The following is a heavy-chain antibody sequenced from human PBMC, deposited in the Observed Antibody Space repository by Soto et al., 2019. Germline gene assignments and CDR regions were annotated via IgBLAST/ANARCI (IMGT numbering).Heavy chain of an antibody. V-gene: IGHV3-15*01. CDR3: TTDDYDI. CDR2: IKSKSDGGTI. Sequence: PGGSLRLSCAASGFTFSDARMGWVRQAPGKGLEWVGRIKSKSDGGTIDCAAPVKGRFTISRDDSENTLYLQMNSLTTEDTAVYYCTTDDYDIWGQGTMVTVSS. J-gene: IGHJ3*02. D-gene: IGHD4-17*01. CDR1: GFTFSDAR.